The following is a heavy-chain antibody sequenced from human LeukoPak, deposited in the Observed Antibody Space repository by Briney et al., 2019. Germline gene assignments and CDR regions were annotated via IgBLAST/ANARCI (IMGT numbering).Heavy chain of an antibody. CDR2: ITNSGGGSVL. Sequence: GGSLRLTCVASGFSFRDYYMSWIRQAPGKGLEWLSYITNSGGGSVLSSADSVKGRFTISRDNAKNSLYLQMNSLRAEDTAVYYCARGFSIERLGWSSSWYPHDAFDIWGQGTMVTVSS. CDR1: GFSFRDYY. CDR3: ARGFSIERLGWSSSWYPHDAFDI. V-gene: IGHV3-11*04. D-gene: IGHD6-13*01. J-gene: IGHJ3*02.